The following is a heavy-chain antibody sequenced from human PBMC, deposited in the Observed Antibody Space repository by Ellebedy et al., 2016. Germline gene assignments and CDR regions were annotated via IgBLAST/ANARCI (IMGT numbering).Heavy chain of an antibody. Sequence: ASVKVSCKASGYTFGSYGITWVRQAPGQGLEWLGWISTYNGNAIYGQKFQGRVTMTTDRSTSTAYMELRSLRSDDTAVYYCARRGYGDVWGQGTQLTVSS. CDR2: ISTYNGNA. J-gene: IGHJ4*02. D-gene: IGHD4-17*01. CDR1: GYTFGSYG. CDR3: ARRGYGDV. V-gene: IGHV1-18*01.